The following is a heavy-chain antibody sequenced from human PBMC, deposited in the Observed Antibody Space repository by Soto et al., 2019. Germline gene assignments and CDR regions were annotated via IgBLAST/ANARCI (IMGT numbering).Heavy chain of an antibody. CDR1: GFPFSAFY. CDR3: ARDRGEVTGQYFDH. J-gene: IGHJ4*02. V-gene: IGHV3-11*05. Sequence: QVQLEESGGGLVKPGGSLRLSCAASGFPFSAFYMSWVRQAPGKGLEYISYISTSGTSANYADSVKGRFTISRDNSKNSLYLQMNSLRTEDTAVYYCARDRGEVTGQYFDHWGQGALVTVSS. CDR2: ISTSGTSA. D-gene: IGHD2-21*02.